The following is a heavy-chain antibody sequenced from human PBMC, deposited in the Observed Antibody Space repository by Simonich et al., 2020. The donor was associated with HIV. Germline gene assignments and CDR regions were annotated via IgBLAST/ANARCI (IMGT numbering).Heavy chain of an antibody. V-gene: IGHV1-69-2*01. CDR3: ATKRGNLVGADAFDI. J-gene: IGHJ3*02. Sequence: VQLVQSGAEVKKPGATVKISCKVSGYTFTDYYIHWVQQAPGEGLEWMGLIDPEDAKTKYAEKFQGRVTITADTSTDTAYMELSSLRSEDTAVYYCATKRGNLVGADAFDIWGQGTMVTVSS. D-gene: IGHD1-26*01. CDR2: IDPEDAKT. CDR1: GYTFTDYY.